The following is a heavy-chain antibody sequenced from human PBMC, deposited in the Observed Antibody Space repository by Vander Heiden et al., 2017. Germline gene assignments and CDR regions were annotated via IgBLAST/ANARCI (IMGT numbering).Heavy chain of an antibody. V-gene: IGHV1-18*01. J-gene: IGHJ4*02. D-gene: IGHD6-19*01. CDR1: GYTFTSYC. Sequence: QVQLVQSGAEVKKPGASVKVSCKACGYTFTSYCISWVRQAPGQGLEWMGWISAYNGNTNYAQKLQGRVTMTTDTSTSTAYMELRSLRSDDTAVYYCARDKSSLYSSGWYPYDYWGQGTLVTVSS. CDR2: ISAYNGNT. CDR3: ARDKSSLYSSGWYPYDY.